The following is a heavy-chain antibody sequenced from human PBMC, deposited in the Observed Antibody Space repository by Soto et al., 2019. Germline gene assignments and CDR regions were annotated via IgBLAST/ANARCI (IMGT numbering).Heavy chain of an antibody. V-gene: IGHV3-21*01. J-gene: IGHJ5*02. Sequence: GGSLRLSCAASGFTFSSYAMSWVRQAPGKGLEWVSSISSSSSYIYYADSVKGRFTISRDNAKNSLYLQMNSLRAEDTAVYYCARDLGWFDPWGQGTLVTVSS. CDR1: GFTFSSYA. CDR3: ARDLGWFDP. CDR2: ISSSSSYI.